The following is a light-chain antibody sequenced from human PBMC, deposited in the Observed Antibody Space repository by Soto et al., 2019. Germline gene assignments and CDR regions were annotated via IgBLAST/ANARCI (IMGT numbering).Light chain of an antibody. J-gene: IGLJ2*01. CDR1: SSDVGDYNY. V-gene: IGLV2-14*01. CDR3: SSYTSSATLV. Sequence: QSVLTQPASVSGSPGQSITISCTATSSDVGDYNYVSWYQQYPGKAPKLVIYEVFNRPSGVSHRFSGSKSDNTASLIISGLQTEDVADYYCSSYTSSATLVFGGGTKVTVL. CDR2: EVF.